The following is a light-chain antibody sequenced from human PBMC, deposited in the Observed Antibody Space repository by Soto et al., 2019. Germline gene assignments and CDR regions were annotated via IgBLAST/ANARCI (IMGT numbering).Light chain of an antibody. CDR3: QQRSNWPKIT. CDR1: QSVSSY. V-gene: IGKV3-11*01. Sequence: EIVWTQSPATLSLSPGERATLSCRASQSVSSYLAWYQQKPCQAPRLLIYDASNRATGIPARFSGSGSGTDFTLTISSLEPEDFAVYYCQQRSNWPKITGGQGTRREIK. J-gene: IGKJ5*01. CDR2: DAS.